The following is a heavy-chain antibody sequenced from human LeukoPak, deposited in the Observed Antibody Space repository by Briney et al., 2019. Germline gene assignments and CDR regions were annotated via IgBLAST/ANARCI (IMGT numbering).Heavy chain of an antibody. V-gene: IGHV3-74*01. J-gene: IGHJ4*02. CDR3: AWPGYYYDSSGYFI. CDR1: GFTFSSYW. D-gene: IGHD3-22*01. Sequence: GGSLRLSCAASGFTFSSYWMHWVRHAPGKGLVWVSRINSDGSSTSYADSVKGRFTISRDNAKNTLYLQMNSLRAEDTAVYYCAWPGYYYDSSGYFIWGQGTLVTVSS. CDR2: INSDGSST.